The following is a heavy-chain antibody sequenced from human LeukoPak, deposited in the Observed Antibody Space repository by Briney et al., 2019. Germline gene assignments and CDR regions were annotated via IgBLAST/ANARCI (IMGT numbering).Heavy chain of an antibody. Sequence: GRSLRLSCAASGFTFNDHAMYWVRQAPGKGLERASGINWNSDNIGYADSVKGRFTISRDDAKKSLFLQMNSLRTEDTALYYCARASYYYDTTGLGAVDIWGQGTMVTVSS. CDR2: INWNSDNI. CDR3: ARASYYYDTTGLGAVDI. D-gene: IGHD3-22*01. CDR1: GFTFNDHA. J-gene: IGHJ3*02. V-gene: IGHV3-9*01.